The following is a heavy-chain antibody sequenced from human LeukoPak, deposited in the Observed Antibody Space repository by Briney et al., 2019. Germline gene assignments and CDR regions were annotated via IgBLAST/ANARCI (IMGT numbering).Heavy chain of an antibody. J-gene: IGHJ5*02. CDR2: INPNSGGT. Sequence: ASVKVSCKASGGTLANYAVSWVRQAPGQGLEWMGWINPNSGGTNYAQKFQGRVTMTRDTSISTAYMELSRLRSDDTAVYYCASDLPTYYYGSGSYPSFWFDPWGQGTLVTVSS. V-gene: IGHV1-2*02. D-gene: IGHD3-10*01. CDR3: ASDLPTYYYGSGSYPSFWFDP. CDR1: GGTLANYA.